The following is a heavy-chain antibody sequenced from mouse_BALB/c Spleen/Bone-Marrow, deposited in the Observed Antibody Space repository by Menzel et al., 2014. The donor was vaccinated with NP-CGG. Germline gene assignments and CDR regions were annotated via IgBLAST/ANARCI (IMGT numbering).Heavy chain of an antibody. CDR2: ISIYYDNT. D-gene: IGHD1-2*01. V-gene: IGHV1-67*01. CDR3: ARGIRLPLDY. CDR1: GFTFTDYA. J-gene: IGHJ2*01. Sequence: VQLQQSGPELVRPGESVKISCKGSGFTFTDYAMHWVKRSHAKSLEWIGVISIYYDNTNYNQKFKGKATMTVDKSSSTAYMELARLTSGDSAIYYCARGIRLPLDYWGQGTTLTVSS.